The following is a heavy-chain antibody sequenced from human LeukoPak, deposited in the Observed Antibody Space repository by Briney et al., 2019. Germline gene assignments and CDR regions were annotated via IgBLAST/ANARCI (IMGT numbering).Heavy chain of an antibody. Sequence: GGSLRLSCAASGFTVSSIHMVWVRQAPGKGLEWVSVTYTGGNSYYADSVKGRFIISRDISKNTLYLQMNSLRAEDTAVYYCAREGWGYYFDYWGQGTLVTVSS. D-gene: IGHD3-16*01. CDR2: TYTGGNS. J-gene: IGHJ4*02. CDR3: AREGWGYYFDY. V-gene: IGHV3-53*05. CDR1: GFTVSSIH.